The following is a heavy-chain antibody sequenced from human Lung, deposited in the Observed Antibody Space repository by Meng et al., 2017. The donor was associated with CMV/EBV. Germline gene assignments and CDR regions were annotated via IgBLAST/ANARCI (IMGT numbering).Heavy chain of an antibody. J-gene: IGHJ4*02. CDR1: GGTFSSYA. CDR3: ARDDRNYDFWSGYSNLGYFDD. CDR2: IIPILGIA. V-gene: IGHV1-69*10. D-gene: IGHD3-3*01. Sequence: SXXVSXKASGGTFSSYAISWVRQAPGQGLEWMGGIIPILGIANYAQKFQGRVTITADKSTSTAYMELSSLRSEDTAVYYCARDDRNYDFWSGYSNLGYFDDXGQGXLVTVSS.